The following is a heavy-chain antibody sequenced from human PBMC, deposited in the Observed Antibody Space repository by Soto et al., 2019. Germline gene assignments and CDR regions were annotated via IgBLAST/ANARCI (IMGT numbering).Heavy chain of an antibody. D-gene: IGHD5-12*01. Sequence: ASVKVSCKASGYIFTSYYIHWVRQAPGQGLEWMGIINPSGGSTSYPQKFQGRVTMTRDTSTSIVYMELSSLRPEDTAVYYCVRVVAIPGYPDKWGQGTLVTVSS. CDR3: VRVVAIPGYPDK. CDR2: INPSGGST. J-gene: IGHJ4*02. V-gene: IGHV1-46*01. CDR1: GYIFTSYY.